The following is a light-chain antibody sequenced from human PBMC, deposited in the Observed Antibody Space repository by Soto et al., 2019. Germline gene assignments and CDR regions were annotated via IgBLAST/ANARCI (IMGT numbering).Light chain of an antibody. J-gene: IGLJ1*01. CDR3: TSYAGTYSFFYV. Sequence: QSALTQPPYASGSHGQSVTISCTGTSSDVGAYNYVSWYQQLPGKAPKLIIYEVSKRPSGVPDRFSGSKSGNTASLTVSGLQAEDEADYYCTSYAGTYSFFYVFGTGTKVTVL. CDR2: EVS. CDR1: SSDVGAYNY. V-gene: IGLV2-8*01.